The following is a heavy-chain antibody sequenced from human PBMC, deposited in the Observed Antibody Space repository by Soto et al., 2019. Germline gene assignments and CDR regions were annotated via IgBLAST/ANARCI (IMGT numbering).Heavy chain of an antibody. V-gene: IGHV3-33*01. J-gene: IGHJ4*02. CDR3: ARIQLDTIMALDY. CDR2: VWSNGNLK. CDR1: GFTFDAYG. D-gene: IGHD1-1*01. Sequence: QVQLVESGGGVVQPGGSLRLSCAASGFTFDAYGFHWVRQAPGKGLEWVAVVWSNGNLKYYADSVKGRFTISRDSSKSALNLQMNSLRADDTAVHYCARIQLDTIMALDYWGQGTLVTVSS.